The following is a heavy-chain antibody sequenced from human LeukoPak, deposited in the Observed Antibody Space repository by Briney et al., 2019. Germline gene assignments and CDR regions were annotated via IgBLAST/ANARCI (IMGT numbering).Heavy chain of an antibody. V-gene: IGHV1-2*02. CDR1: GYSFSNYY. CDR2: INPNSGGT. D-gene: IGHD3-16*02. J-gene: IGHJ4*02. CDR3: ARDLLGVIDFDY. Sequence: GASVKVSCKASGYSFSNYYMHWVRQAPGQGLEWMGWINPNSGGTNYAQKFQGRVTMARDTSISTAYMELSRLRSDDTAVYYCARDLLGVIDFDYWGQGTLVTVSS.